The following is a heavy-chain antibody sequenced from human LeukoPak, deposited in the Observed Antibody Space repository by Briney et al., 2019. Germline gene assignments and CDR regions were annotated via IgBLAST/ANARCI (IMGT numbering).Heavy chain of an antibody. CDR2: INPSGGST. CDR1: GYTFTSYY. J-gene: IGHJ6*02. Sequence: ASVTVSCKASGYTFTSYYMHWVRQAPGQGLEWMGIINPSGGSTSYAQKFQGRVTMTRDTSTSTVYMELSSLRSEDTAVYYCASPRGEVGSGGSYYYGMDVWGQGTTVTVSS. D-gene: IGHD2-15*01. V-gene: IGHV1-46*01. CDR3: ASPRGEVGSGGSYYYGMDV.